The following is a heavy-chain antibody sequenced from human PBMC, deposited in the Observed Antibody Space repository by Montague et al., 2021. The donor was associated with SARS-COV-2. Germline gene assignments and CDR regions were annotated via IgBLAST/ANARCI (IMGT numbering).Heavy chain of an antibody. Sequence: SETLSLTCTVSGGSISSYYWSWIRQPPGKGLEWTGYIYYSGSTNYNPSLKSRVTISVDTSKNQFSLKLSSVTAADTAVYYCARDSRTDFDWLFPDSGSYYYYMDVRGKGTTVTVSS. CDR1: GGSISSYY. CDR2: IYYSGST. V-gene: IGHV4-59*01. D-gene: IGHD3-9*01. J-gene: IGHJ6*03. CDR3: ARDSRTDFDWLFPDSGSYYYYMDV.